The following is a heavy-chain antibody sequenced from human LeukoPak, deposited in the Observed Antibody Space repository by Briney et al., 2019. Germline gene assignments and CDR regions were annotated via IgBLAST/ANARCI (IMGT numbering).Heavy chain of an antibody. Sequence: GASVKVSCKASGYNFISSGVTWVRQAPGQGLEWMGRINPNSGGTNYAQKFQGRVTMTRDTSISTAYMELSRLRSDDTAVYYCARVASGSYRWFDPWGQGTLVTVSS. CDR3: ARVASGSYRWFDP. D-gene: IGHD1-26*01. CDR2: INPNSGGT. J-gene: IGHJ5*02. V-gene: IGHV1-2*06. CDR1: GYNFISSG.